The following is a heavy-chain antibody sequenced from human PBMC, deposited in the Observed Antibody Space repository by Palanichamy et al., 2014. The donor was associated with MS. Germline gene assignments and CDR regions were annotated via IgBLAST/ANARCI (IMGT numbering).Heavy chain of an antibody. J-gene: IGHJ6*02. Sequence: EVQLLESGGGLLQPGGSLRLSCGASGFTFASYVMTWVRQAPGKGLEWVSCISATGAKTYYADSVKGRFTVSRDNSKNTLYLQMNSLRAEDMAVYYCARPRFGISWGHGMDVWGRGTTVTVSS. D-gene: IGHD3-10*01. V-gene: IGHV3-23*01. CDR1: GFTFASYV. CDR3: ARPRFGISWGHGMDV. CDR2: ISATGAKT.